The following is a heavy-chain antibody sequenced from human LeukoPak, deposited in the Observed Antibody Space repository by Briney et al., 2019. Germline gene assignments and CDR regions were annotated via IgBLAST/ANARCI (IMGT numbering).Heavy chain of an antibody. Sequence: GGSLRLSCAASGFTFSSYWMSWVRQAPGKGLEWVANIKQDGSEKYYVDSVKGRFTISRDNAKNSLYPQMNSLRAEDTAVYYCARVSTMVRGVIRYWGQGTLVTVSS. V-gene: IGHV3-7*01. J-gene: IGHJ4*02. CDR1: GFTFSSYW. CDR3: ARVSTMVRGVIRY. CDR2: IKQDGSEK. D-gene: IGHD3-10*01.